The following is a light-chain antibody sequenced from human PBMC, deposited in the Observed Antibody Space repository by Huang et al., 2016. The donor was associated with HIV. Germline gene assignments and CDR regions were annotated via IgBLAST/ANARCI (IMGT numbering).Light chain of an antibody. Sequence: DIQMTQSPSSLSASVGDRVTITCRASQSISNYLNWYQQKPGKAPKLLIYAASSLQSGVPSRFSGSGSGTDFTLTISSLQPEDSAAYYCQQSYSPRTFGPGTKVDIK. V-gene: IGKV1-39*01. CDR3: QQSYSPRT. CDR1: QSISNY. J-gene: IGKJ3*01. CDR2: AAS.